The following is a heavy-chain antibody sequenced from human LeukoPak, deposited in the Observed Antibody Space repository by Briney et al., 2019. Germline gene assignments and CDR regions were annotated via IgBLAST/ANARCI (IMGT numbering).Heavy chain of an antibody. Sequence: GGSLRLSCAASGFTFDDYGMSWVRQAPGKGLEWVSGINWNGGSTTYADSVKGRFTISRDNGKNSLYLQMNSLRAEDTAVYYCARFIKVSYNFDYWGQGTLVTVSS. D-gene: IGHD2-2*02. V-gene: IGHV3-20*04. J-gene: IGHJ4*02. CDR2: INWNGGST. CDR1: GFTFDDYG. CDR3: ARFIKVSYNFDY.